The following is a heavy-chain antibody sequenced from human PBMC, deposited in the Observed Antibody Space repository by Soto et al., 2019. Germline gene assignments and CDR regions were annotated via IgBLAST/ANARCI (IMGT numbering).Heavy chain of an antibody. D-gene: IGHD3-10*01. V-gene: IGHV3-33*01. CDR3: AREGRFDSGTYPWFDP. Sequence: QAGGSLRLSCAASGFTFSSYAMHWVRQTPGKGLEWVAVIWYDGSNRYYTDSVKGRFTISRDNSKNTLFLQMSSLRVEDTAVYYCAREGRFDSGTYPWFDPWGQGTLVTVSS. CDR2: IWYDGSNR. J-gene: IGHJ5*02. CDR1: GFTFSSYA.